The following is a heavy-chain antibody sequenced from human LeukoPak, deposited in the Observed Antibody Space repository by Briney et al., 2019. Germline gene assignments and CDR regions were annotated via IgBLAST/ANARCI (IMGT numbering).Heavy chain of an antibody. V-gene: IGHV3-48*03. CDR3: ARYCSSTSCYSYYYGMDV. CDR1: GFTFSSYE. D-gene: IGHD2-2*01. J-gene: IGHJ6*02. Sequence: PGGSLRPSCAASGFTFSSYEMNWVRQAPGKGLEWVSYISSSGSTIYYADSVKGRFTISRDSAKNSLYLQMNSLRAEDTAVYYCARYCSSTSCYSYYYGMDVWGQGTTVTVSS. CDR2: ISSSGSTI.